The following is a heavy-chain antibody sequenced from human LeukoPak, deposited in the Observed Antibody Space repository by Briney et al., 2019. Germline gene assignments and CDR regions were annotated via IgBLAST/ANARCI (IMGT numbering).Heavy chain of an antibody. V-gene: IGHV1-46*01. CDR1: GYIVTSYY. CDR3: ARDQEGFDY. J-gene: IGHJ4*02. Sequence: GASVKVSCTAFGYIVTSYYMHWVRQAPGQGLEWMGIINPRDGSTSYAQNFQGRVTVTRDTSTTTVHMELSGLRSEDTAVYYCARDQEGFDYWGQGTLVTVSS. CDR2: INPRDGST.